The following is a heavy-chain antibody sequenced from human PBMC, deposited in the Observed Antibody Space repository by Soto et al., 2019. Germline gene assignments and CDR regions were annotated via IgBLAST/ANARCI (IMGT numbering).Heavy chain of an antibody. CDR3: ARVADSSGYYLDY. CDR1: GGSFSGYY. Sequence: SETLSLTCAVYGGSFSGYYWSWIRQPPGKGLEWIGEINHSGSTNYNPSLKSRVTISVDTSKNQFSLKLSSVTAADTAVYYCARVADSSGYYLDYWGQGTLVTSP. J-gene: IGHJ4*02. V-gene: IGHV4-34*01. D-gene: IGHD3-22*01. CDR2: INHSGST.